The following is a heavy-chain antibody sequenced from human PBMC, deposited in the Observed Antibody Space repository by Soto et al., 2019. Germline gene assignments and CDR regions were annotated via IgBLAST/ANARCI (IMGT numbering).Heavy chain of an antibody. J-gene: IGHJ5*02. CDR2: IFFTGNI. D-gene: IGHD2-15*01. CDR3: ASRHCSGRSCYNPGFDP. V-gene: IGHV4-39*01. Sequence: SETLSLTCTVSGASLSSISYYWGWIRQPPGKGLEWVGSIFFTGNIYYNPSLKSRVTISVDTSRNQFSLMVNSVTAADTAVYYCASRHCSGRSCYNPGFDPWGQGALVTVSS. CDR1: GASLSSISYY.